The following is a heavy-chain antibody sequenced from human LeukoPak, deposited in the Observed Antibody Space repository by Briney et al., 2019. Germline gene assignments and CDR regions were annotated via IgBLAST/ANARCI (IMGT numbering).Heavy chain of an antibody. CDR1: GFTFSSYW. V-gene: IGHV3-7*04. D-gene: IGHD5-12*01. CDR2: IKQDGSEK. CDR3: ARGSGYAFFDY. Sequence: PGGSLRLSCAASGFTFSSYWMSWVRQAPGKGLEWVANIKQDGSEKYYVDSVKGRFTISRDNAKNSLYLQMNSLGAEDTAVYYCARGSGYAFFDYWGQGTLVTVSS. J-gene: IGHJ4*02.